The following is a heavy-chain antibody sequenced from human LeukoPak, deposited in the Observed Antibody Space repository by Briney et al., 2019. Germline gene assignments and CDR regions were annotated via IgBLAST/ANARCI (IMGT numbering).Heavy chain of an antibody. Sequence: SETLSLTCGVYGRSFSGYYWNWIRQPPGMGLEWIGEINHRGGTGYNPSLKSRVTMSVDTSKNVFSLKLTSVTAADTAVYYCARAYYYDSSAAIDYWGQGTLVTVSS. D-gene: IGHD3-22*01. CDR1: GRSFSGYY. V-gene: IGHV4-34*01. CDR2: INHRGGT. CDR3: ARAYYYDSSAAIDY. J-gene: IGHJ4*02.